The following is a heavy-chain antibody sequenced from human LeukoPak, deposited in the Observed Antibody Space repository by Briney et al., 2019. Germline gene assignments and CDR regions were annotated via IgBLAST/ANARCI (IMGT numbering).Heavy chain of an antibody. CDR2: INIDGSST. J-gene: IGHJ6*03. V-gene: IGHV3-74*01. Sequence: PGGSLRLSCAASGFTFSSYWMNWVRQAPGKGLVWVSRINIDGSSTSYADPVKGRFTISRDNAKNTLYLQMNSLRAEDTAVYYCARDSGTYYYDSSGYYPLYYMDVWGKGTTVTNSS. CDR1: GFTFSSYW. CDR3: ARDSGTYYYDSSGYYPLYYMDV. D-gene: IGHD3-22*01.